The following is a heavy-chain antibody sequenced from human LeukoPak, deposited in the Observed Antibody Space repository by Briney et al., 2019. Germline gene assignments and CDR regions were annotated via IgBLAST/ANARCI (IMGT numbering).Heavy chain of an antibody. CDR1: GFIFSSYS. CDR3: ARGGYHAYYLDY. Sequence: PGGSLRLSCAASGFIFSSYSMNWVRQAPGRGLEWVSYISSSSSTIYYADSVKGRLTISRDNAKNTLYLQMNSLRAEDTAVYYCARGGYHAYYLDYWGQGSLVTVSS. D-gene: IGHD5-18*01. V-gene: IGHV3-48*04. CDR2: ISSSSSTI. J-gene: IGHJ4*02.